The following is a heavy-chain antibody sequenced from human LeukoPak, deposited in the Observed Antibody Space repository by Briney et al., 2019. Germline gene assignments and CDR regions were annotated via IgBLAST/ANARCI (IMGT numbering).Heavy chain of an antibody. CDR3: AKSSMLYYYYYMDV. D-gene: IGHD2-8*01. J-gene: IGHJ6*03. Sequence: RPGGSLRLSCAASGFTFDDYGMSWVRQAPGKGLEWVSGINWNGGSTGYADSVKGRFTISRDNAKNSLYLQMNSLRAEDTALYYCAKSSMLYYYYYMDVWGKGTTVTVSS. V-gene: IGHV3-20*04. CDR1: GFTFDDYG. CDR2: INWNGGST.